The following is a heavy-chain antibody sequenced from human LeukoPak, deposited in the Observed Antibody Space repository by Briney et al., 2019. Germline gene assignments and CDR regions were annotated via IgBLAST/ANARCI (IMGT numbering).Heavy chain of an antibody. Sequence: ASVKVSCKASGYTFTSYGISWVRQAPGQGLEWMGWISAYNGNTDYAQKPQGRVTMTTDTSTSTAYMELRSLRSDDTAVYYCARDSPGMCSSTSCYDGYYYYGMDVWGQGTTVTVSS. V-gene: IGHV1-18*01. D-gene: IGHD2-2*01. CDR3: ARDSPGMCSSTSCYDGYYYYGMDV. J-gene: IGHJ6*02. CDR2: ISAYNGNT. CDR1: GYTFTSYG.